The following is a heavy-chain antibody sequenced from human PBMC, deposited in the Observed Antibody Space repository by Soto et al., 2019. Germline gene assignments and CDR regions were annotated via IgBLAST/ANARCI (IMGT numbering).Heavy chain of an antibody. D-gene: IGHD6-13*01. CDR3: ARRYGSSIDY. Sequence: SETLSLTCTVSGGSISSGGYYWSWIRQPPGKGLEWIGYIYYSGSTNYNPSLKSRVTISVDTSKNQFSLKLSSVTAADTAVYYCARRYGSSIDYWGQGTLVTVSS. J-gene: IGHJ4*02. CDR1: GGSISSGGYY. CDR2: IYYSGST. V-gene: IGHV4-61*08.